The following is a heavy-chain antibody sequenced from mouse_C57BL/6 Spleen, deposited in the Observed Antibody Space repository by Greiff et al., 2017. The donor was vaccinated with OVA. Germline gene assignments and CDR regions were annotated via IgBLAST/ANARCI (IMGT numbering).Heavy chain of an antibody. V-gene: IGHV1-50*01. CDR1: GYTFTSYW. CDR2: IDPSDSYT. J-gene: IGHJ3*01. D-gene: IGHD1-1*01. Sequence: QVQLQQPGAELVKPGASVKLSCKASGYTFTSYWMQWVKQRPGQGLEWIGEIDPSDSYTNYNQKFKGKATLTVDTSSSTAYMQLSSLTSEDSAVYYCARRGITTVVAPFAYWGQGTLVTVSA. CDR3: ARRGITTVVAPFAY.